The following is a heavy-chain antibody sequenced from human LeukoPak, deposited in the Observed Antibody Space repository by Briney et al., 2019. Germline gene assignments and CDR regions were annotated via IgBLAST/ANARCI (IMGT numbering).Heavy chain of an antibody. CDR2: IYYSGST. CDR1: GGSISSSSYY. D-gene: IGHD3-16*02. J-gene: IGHJ4*02. Sequence: TPSETLSLTCTVSGGSISSSSYYWGWIRQPPGKGLEWIGSIYYSGSTYYNPSLKSRVTISVDTSKNQFSLKLSSVTAADTAVYYCASLPPHDYVWGSYRYFDYWGQGTLVTVSS. V-gene: IGHV4-39*01. CDR3: ASLPPHDYVWGSYRYFDY.